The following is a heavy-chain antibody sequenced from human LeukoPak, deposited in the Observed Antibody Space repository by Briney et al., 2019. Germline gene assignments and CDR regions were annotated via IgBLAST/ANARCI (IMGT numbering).Heavy chain of an antibody. D-gene: IGHD3-10*01. V-gene: IGHV3-30*19. CDR3: MRDYMGWFDP. J-gene: IGHJ5*02. CDR1: GFTFSSYG. Sequence: AGGSLRLSCVASGFTFSSYGMHWVRQRPGKGLEWVSIISLDGSTEFYADSVKGRFTISRDTASNTMHLEMNNLRIEDTAVYYCMRDYMGWFDPWGQGSLVTVSS. CDR2: ISLDGSTE.